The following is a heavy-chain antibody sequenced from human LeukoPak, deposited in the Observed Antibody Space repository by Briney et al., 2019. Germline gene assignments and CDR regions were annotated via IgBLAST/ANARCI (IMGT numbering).Heavy chain of an antibody. Sequence: SETLSLTCTASGGSISSYYWSWIRQPPGKGLEWIGYIYYSGSTNYHPSLKSRVTISVDTSKNQSSLKLSSVTAADTAVYYCARVGTYGSGSYLSWLDYWGQGTLVTVSS. D-gene: IGHD3-10*01. CDR1: GGSISSYY. CDR2: IYYSGST. J-gene: IGHJ4*02. CDR3: ARVGTYGSGSYLSWLDY. V-gene: IGHV4-59*01.